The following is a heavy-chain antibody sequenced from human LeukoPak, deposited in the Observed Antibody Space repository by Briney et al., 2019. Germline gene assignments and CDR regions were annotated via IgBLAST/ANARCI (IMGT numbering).Heavy chain of an antibody. V-gene: IGHV1-2*02. D-gene: IGHD3-3*02. CDR2: ITPKSGDT. CDR3: ARVRLADERAWAY. CDR1: GYTFSDFY. J-gene: IGHJ4*02. Sequence: GASVKVSCKASGYTFSDFYIHWVRQAPGQGLEYVGWITPKSGDTYSPQRFQGRVTMTRDASISTAYTELSSLRSDDTAVYFCARVRLADERAWAYWGQGTLVTVSS.